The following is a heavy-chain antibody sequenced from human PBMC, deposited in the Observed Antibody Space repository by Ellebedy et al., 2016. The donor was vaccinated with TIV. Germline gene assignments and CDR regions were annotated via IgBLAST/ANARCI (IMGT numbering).Heavy chain of an antibody. Sequence: AASVKVSCKSSGYTFIDYGVTWVRQAPGQGLDWMGWVSAYSGNKNYAENLQGRVTMTTDTSTDTAYMELRSLSSDDTAVYFCARYSGSGTYYRNGMDVWGQGTTVTVSS. J-gene: IGHJ6*02. V-gene: IGHV1-18*01. CDR3: ARYSGSGTYYRNGMDV. D-gene: IGHD3-10*01. CDR2: VSAYSGNK. CDR1: GYTFIDYG.